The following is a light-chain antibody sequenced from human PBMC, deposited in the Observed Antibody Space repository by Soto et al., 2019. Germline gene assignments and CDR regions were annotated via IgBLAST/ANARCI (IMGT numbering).Light chain of an antibody. CDR3: QHYSSSPPAIT. Sequence: ESLLTQSPGTLSLSPGERATLSSRASHSVTSGYLAWYQQQPNQAPRLLIYGASYRATDIPDRFSGGGSGTDFTLTISRLEPEDFAVYYCQHYSSSPPAITLGQGTRLEIK. CDR2: GAS. CDR1: HSVTSGY. V-gene: IGKV3-20*01. J-gene: IGKJ5*01.